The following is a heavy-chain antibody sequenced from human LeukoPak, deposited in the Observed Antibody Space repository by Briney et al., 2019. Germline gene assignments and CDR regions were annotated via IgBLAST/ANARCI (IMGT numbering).Heavy chain of an antibody. V-gene: IGHV4-34*01. CDR2: INHSGST. D-gene: IGHD3-3*01. J-gene: IGHJ5*02. CDR3: ARDRKYLRFLAP. CDR1: GGSFSGYY. Sequence: KPSETLSLTCAVYGGSFSGYYWGWIRQPPGKGLGWIGEINHSGSTNYNPSPKSRVTISVDTSKNQFSLKLSPVTAADTAVYYCARDRKYLRFLAPWGQGTLVTVSS.